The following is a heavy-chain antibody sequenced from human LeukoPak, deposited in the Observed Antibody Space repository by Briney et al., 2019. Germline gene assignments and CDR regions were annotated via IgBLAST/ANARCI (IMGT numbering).Heavy chain of an antibody. J-gene: IGHJ4*02. V-gene: IGHV4-59*01. D-gene: IGHD1-26*01. Sequence: PSETLSLTCTVSGGSISSFYWSWIRQPPGKGLECIGYIYYSGSTNYNPSLKSRVTISVHTSKNQFSLKLSSVTAADTAVYYCATKTVGASYFDYWGQGTLVTVSS. CDR3: ATKTVGASYFDY. CDR1: GGSISSFY. CDR2: IYYSGST.